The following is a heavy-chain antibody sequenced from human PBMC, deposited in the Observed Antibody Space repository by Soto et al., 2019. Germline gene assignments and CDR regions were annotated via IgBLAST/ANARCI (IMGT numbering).Heavy chain of an antibody. J-gene: IGHJ3*02. CDR1: GGSVSSGSYY. V-gene: IGHV4-61*01. CDR3: ARDPNWGRYAFDI. D-gene: IGHD7-27*01. Sequence: SETLSLTCTVSGGSVSSGSYYWSWIRQPPGKGLEWIGYIYYSGSTNYNPSLKSRVTISVDTSKNQFSLKLSSVTAADTAVYYCARDPNWGRYAFDIWGQGTMVTVSS. CDR2: IYYSGST.